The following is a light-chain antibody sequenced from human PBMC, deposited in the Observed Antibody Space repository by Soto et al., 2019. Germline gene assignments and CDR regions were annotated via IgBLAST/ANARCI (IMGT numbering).Light chain of an antibody. CDR3: CSYAGSSTPVV. V-gene: IGLV2-23*01. J-gene: IGLJ2*01. CDR1: SSDVGSYNL. CDR2: EGS. Sequence: QSALTQPASVSGSPGQSITISCTGTSSDVGSYNLVSWYQQHPGKAPKLTICEGSKRPSGVSNRFSGSKSGNTASLTISGLQAEDEADYYCCSYAGSSTPVVFGGGTKLTVL.